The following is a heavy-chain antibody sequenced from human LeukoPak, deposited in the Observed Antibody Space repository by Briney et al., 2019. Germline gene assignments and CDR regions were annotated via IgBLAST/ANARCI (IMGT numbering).Heavy chain of an antibody. CDR1: GFTFSRYG. Sequence: GGSLRLSCAASGFTFSRYGMHWVRQAPGKGLEWVAVTSYDGTKKDYADHVEGRFTISRDNSQNTLYLQMNSLRAEDTAVYYCARVGYYASGPFSYFDYWGQGTLVTVSS. D-gene: IGHD3-10*01. J-gene: IGHJ4*02. CDR2: TSYDGTKK. V-gene: IGHV3-30*03. CDR3: ARVGYYASGPFSYFDY.